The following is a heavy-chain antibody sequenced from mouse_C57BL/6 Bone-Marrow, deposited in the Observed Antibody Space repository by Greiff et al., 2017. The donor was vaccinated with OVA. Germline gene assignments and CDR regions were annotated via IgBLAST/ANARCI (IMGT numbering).Heavy chain of an antibody. Sequence: VQLQQSGAELVRPGASVKLSCTASGFNIKDDYMHWVKQRPEQGLEWIGWIDPENGDTEYASKFQGKATITADTSSNTAYLQRSSLTSEDTAVYYWTTGSNYEGWYFDVWGTGTTVTVSS. CDR1: GFNIKDDY. CDR2: IDPENGDT. CDR3: TTGSNYEGWYFDV. V-gene: IGHV14-4*01. D-gene: IGHD2-5*01. J-gene: IGHJ1*03.